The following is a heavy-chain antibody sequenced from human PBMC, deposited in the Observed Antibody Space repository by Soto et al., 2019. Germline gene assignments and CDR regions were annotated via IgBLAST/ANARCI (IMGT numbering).Heavy chain of an antibody. Sequence: PSETLSLTCIVSGASFSDANYYWVWIRQPPGEGLEWIGSFYYDGRTYYNASLKSRVTISVDTSKNHFSLMLTSVTAADTAVYYCEGRYHIVVAPTWGQGTLVTVSS. CDR3: EGRYHIVVAPT. CDR1: GASFSDANYY. CDR2: FYYDGRT. J-gene: IGHJ4*02. D-gene: IGHD2-21*01. V-gene: IGHV4-39*02.